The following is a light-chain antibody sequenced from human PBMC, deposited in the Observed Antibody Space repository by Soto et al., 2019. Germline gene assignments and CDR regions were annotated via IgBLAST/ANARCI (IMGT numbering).Light chain of an antibody. Sequence: DIQMTQSPSTLSASVGDRVTITCRASQSISASLAWYQQKPGKAPKPLIYKASSLETGVPARFSGSGSGTEFTLTIRSLQPDDFATYFCQHMATFGQGTKVYIK. V-gene: IGKV1-5*03. CDR2: KAS. CDR3: QHMAT. J-gene: IGKJ1*01. CDR1: QSISAS.